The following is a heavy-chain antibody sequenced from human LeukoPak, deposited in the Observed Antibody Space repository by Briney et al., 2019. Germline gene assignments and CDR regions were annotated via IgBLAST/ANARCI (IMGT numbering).Heavy chain of an antibody. D-gene: IGHD6-19*01. Sequence: GGSLRLSCVASGFTFRSYEMNWVRQAPGKGLEWISYISSSSSNMRYADSVKGRFTISRDDAKNSLYLQMNSLRVEDTAVYYCATSQSSVAGIIGDWGQGTLVTVSS. CDR1: GFTFRSYE. CDR3: ATSQSSVAGIIGD. J-gene: IGHJ4*02. CDR2: ISSSSSNM. V-gene: IGHV3-48*03.